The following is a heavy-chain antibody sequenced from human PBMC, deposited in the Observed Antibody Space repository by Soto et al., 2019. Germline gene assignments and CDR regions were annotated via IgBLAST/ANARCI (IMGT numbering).Heavy chain of an antibody. CDR2: MNPKSGQT. Sequence: QVQLVQSGAEVKKPGASVKVSCKASGYTFSTYDINWVRQASGQGLEWLGWMNPKSGQTGYTQKFQGRVTMTANTSMSTAYMELSSMRSEDRAVYYCARDIAPAQDWFGPWGQGTMVTVSS. D-gene: IGHD6-13*01. V-gene: IGHV1-8*01. CDR3: ARDIAPAQDWFGP. J-gene: IGHJ5*02. CDR1: GYTFSTYD.